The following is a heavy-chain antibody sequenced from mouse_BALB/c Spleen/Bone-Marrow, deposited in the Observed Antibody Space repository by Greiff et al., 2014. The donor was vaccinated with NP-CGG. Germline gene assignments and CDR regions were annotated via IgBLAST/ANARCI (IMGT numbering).Heavy chain of an antibody. CDR2: IYPGNVNT. V-gene: IGHV1S56*01. CDR3: ARGGMITENYAMDY. J-gene: IGHJ4*01. D-gene: IGHD2-4*01. Sequence: QVQLQQSGPELVKPGASVRISCKASGYSFTGYYIHWVKQRPGQGLEWIGWIYPGNVNTKYNEKFKGKATLTADKSSSTAYMQLSSLTSEDSAVYFCARGGMITENYAMDYWGQGTSVTVSS. CDR1: GYSFTGYY.